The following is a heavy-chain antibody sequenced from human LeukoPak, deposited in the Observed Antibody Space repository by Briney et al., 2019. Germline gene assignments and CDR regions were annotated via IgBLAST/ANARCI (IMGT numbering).Heavy chain of an antibody. CDR3: ARAGSMQIWWETVFDP. V-gene: IGHV4-31*03. Sequence: PSETLSLTCTVSGGSMTSGNYYWTWIRQRPGRGLEWIGHTFYTGSTYYSPSLKNRLSISVDTSKNQFSLNLTSGTAADTAVYFGARAGSMQIWWETVFDPWGQGTQVTVSS. CDR2: TFYTGST. CDR1: GGSMTSGNYY. J-gene: IGHJ5*02. D-gene: IGHD1-26*01.